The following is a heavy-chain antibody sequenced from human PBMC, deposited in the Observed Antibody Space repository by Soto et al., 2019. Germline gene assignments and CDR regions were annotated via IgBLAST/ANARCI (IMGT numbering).Heavy chain of an antibody. CDR2: INPNNGGT. V-gene: IGHV1-2*02. D-gene: IGHD3-22*01. CDR3: ARDWYYFDSSGYSKPIYYYYYGMDV. Sequence: ASVKVSCKASGYTFTDYYMNWLRQAPGKGLEGMGWINPNNGGTNNPQKFQDRATKTSDTPLRTANMEMSRLRSDDTAVYYCARDWYYFDSSGYSKPIYYYYYGMDVWGQGTTVTVSS. J-gene: IGHJ6*02. CDR1: GYTFTDYY.